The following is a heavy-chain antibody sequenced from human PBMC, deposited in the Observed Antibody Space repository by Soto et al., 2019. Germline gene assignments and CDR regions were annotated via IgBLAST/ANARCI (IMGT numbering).Heavy chain of an antibody. CDR1: GDSISSGFYY. J-gene: IGHJ4*02. D-gene: IGHD2-2*01. CDR2: TFHSGAT. V-gene: IGHV4-30-4*01. Sequence: SETLSLTCTVSGDSISSGFYYWTWIRQTPGKGLEWIGYTFHSGATYFNSSLEGRVSISVDTSKNQFFLKLTSVTAADTAVYYCARGGHVGSATSCCHNFWGQGTLVTLSS. CDR3: ARGGHVGSATSCCHNF.